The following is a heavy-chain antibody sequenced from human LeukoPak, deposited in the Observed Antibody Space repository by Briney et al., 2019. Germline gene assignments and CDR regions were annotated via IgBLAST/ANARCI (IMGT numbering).Heavy chain of an antibody. J-gene: IGHJ4*02. Sequence: GASVKVSCKASGGTFISYAISWVRQAPGQGLEWMGGIIPIFGTANYAQKFQGRVTITADESTSTAYMELSSLRSEDTAVYYCARDGSGGSSGWSYFDYWGQGTLVTVSS. V-gene: IGHV1-69*13. CDR3: ARDGSGGSSGWSYFDY. CDR1: GGTFISYA. CDR2: IIPIFGTA. D-gene: IGHD6-19*01.